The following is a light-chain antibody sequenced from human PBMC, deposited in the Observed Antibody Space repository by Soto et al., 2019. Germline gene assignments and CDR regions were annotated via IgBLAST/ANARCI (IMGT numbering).Light chain of an antibody. V-gene: IGKV3-15*01. CDR3: QQYNNWPRT. CDR1: QSVGSY. Sequence: EVVMTQSPATLYVSPGERATLSCRASQSVGSYLAWYQQKPGQAPRLLIYGASTRAAGISPRFSGGGSGTEITLTISSLQSEDFAVYYCQQYNNWPRTFGQGTKVGIK. J-gene: IGKJ1*01. CDR2: GAS.